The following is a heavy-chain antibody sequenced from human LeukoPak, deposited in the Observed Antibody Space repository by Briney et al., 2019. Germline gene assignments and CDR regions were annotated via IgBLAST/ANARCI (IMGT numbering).Heavy chain of an antibody. CDR2: IYYSGST. D-gene: IGHD2-21*02. CDR1: GGSISSGDYY. J-gene: IGHJ3*02. V-gene: IGHV4-30-4*01. Sequence: SQTLSLTCTVSGGSISSGDYYWSWIRQPPGKGLEWIGYIYYSGSTYYNPSLKSRVTISVDTSKNQFSLKLSSVTAADTAVYYCASNRVVVTPWGAFDIWGQGTMVTVSS. CDR3: ASNRVVVTPWGAFDI.